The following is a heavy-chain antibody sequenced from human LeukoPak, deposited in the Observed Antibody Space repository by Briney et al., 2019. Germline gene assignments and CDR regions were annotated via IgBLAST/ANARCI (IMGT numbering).Heavy chain of an antibody. CDR3: AKTVAGRRKNYFDY. CDR2: ISGSGGST. V-gene: IGHV3-23*01. CDR1: GFTFSSYA. D-gene: IGHD6-19*01. J-gene: IGHJ4*02. Sequence: PGGSLGLSCVASGFTFSSYAMSWVRQAPGKGLEWVSAISGSGGSTYYADSVKGRFTISRDNSKNTLYLQMNSLRAEDTAVYYCAKTVAGRRKNYFDYWGQGTLVTVSS.